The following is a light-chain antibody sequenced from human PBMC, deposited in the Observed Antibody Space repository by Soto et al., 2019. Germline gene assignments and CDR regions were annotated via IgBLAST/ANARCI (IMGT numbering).Light chain of an antibody. Sequence: EIVMTQSPATLSVSPGERVTLSCRASQSLNSNLAWYQQKPGQAPRLLIYDASTRATGIPARFSGSGSGTEFTLTISSLQSEDFVIYYCQQYNRRPLTFGRGTKVEIK. CDR3: QQYNRRPLT. J-gene: IGKJ4*01. CDR2: DAS. CDR1: QSLNSN. V-gene: IGKV3-15*01.